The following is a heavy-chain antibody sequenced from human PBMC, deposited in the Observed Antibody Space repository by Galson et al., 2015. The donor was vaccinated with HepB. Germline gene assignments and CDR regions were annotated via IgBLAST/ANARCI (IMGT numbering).Heavy chain of an antibody. D-gene: IGHD2-21*01. CDR2: IWYDGSNI. CDR3: ARGNYEKDSGGDLDF. Sequence: SLRLSCAASGFSFGTYGMHWVRQAPGKGLEWVAVIWYDGSNIFYVDSVKGRFTISRDNSKNTLYLEMNSLRVEDTGVYFCARGNYEKDSGGDLDFWGQGTLVIGSS. V-gene: IGHV3-33*01. CDR1: GFSFGTYG. J-gene: IGHJ4*02.